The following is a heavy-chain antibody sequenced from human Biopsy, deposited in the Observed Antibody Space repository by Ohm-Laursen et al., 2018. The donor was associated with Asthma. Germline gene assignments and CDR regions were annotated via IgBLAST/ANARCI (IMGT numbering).Heavy chain of an antibody. CDR3: AKAERYFDWYWFDP. CDR2: INPNSGAT. Sequence: ASVKVSCKASGYTFTSYGISWVRQAPGQGLEWMGRINPNSGATNYAQKFQGRVTMTRDTSISTAYMEVSRLRSDDTAVYYCAKAERYFDWYWFDPWGQGTLVTVSS. CDR1: GYTFTSYG. D-gene: IGHD3-9*01. J-gene: IGHJ5*02. V-gene: IGHV1-2*06.